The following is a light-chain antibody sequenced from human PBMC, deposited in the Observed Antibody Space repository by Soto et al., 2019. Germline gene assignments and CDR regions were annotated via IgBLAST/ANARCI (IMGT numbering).Light chain of an antibody. CDR1: QSVRTY. J-gene: IGKJ5*01. V-gene: IGKV3-11*01. CDR2: DAS. Sequence: EIVLTQSPVTLSLSPGERATLSCRASQSVRTYLAWYQVKPGQAPRLLIYDASSRASGVPARFSGSGSGTDFTLTISSLEPEDFALYYFQQRNTWPPITFGQGTRLEI. CDR3: QQRNTWPPIT.